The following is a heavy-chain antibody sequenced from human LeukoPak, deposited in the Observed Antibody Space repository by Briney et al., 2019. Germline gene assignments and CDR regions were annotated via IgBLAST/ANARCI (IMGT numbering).Heavy chain of an antibody. D-gene: IGHD1-14*01. CDR2: ISWDGGST. CDR3: AKDMDAVGTVIDY. CDR1: GFTFSSYW. J-gene: IGHJ4*02. Sequence: GGSLRLSCAASGFTFSSYWMSWVRQAPGKGLEWVSLISWDGGSTYYADSVKGRFTISRDNSKNSLYLQMNSLRAEDTALYYCAKDMDAVGTVIDYWGQGTLVTVSS. V-gene: IGHV3-43D*03.